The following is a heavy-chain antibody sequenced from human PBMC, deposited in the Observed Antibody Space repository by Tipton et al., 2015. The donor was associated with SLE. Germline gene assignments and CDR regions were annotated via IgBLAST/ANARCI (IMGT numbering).Heavy chain of an antibody. J-gene: IGHJ4*02. Sequence: LRLSCTVSGGSISGYYWSWVRQPPGKGLEWIGYTSFSGLTNYNPSVRSRVSTSMDTSKNQFSLQMSSVTAADTALYYCARHKLGFSWSYFDSWGQGPRSPSPQ. CDR1: GGSISGYY. D-gene: IGHD3-3*01. V-gene: IGHV4-59*08. CDR2: TSFSGLT. CDR3: ARHKLGFSWSYFDS.